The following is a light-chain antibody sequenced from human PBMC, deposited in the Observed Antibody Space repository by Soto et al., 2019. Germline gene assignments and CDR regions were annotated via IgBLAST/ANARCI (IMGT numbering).Light chain of an antibody. CDR2: GAS. CDR1: QSVGNN. V-gene: IGKV3-20*01. CDR3: QQYGSMGIT. J-gene: IGKJ5*01. Sequence: EIEMTQSPATLSLAPGERVTLSCRASQSVGNNLAWYQQKPGQAPRLLIYGASSRATGIPDRFSGSGSGTDFTLTISRLEPEDFAVYYCQQYGSMGITFGQGTRLEIK.